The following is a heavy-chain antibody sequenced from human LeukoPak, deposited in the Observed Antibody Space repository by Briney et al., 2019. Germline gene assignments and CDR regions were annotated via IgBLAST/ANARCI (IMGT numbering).Heavy chain of an antibody. CDR2: INPNSGGT. Sequence: ASVKVSCKASGYTFTGYFMHWVRLAPGQGLEWMGWINPNSGGTNYAQKFLGRVTMTRGTSISTAYMELSSVTAADTAVYYCARSSRCSSTSCYSYMDVWGKGTTVTVXS. CDR3: ARSSRCSSTSCYSYMDV. D-gene: IGHD2-2*01. J-gene: IGHJ6*03. V-gene: IGHV1-2*02. CDR1: GYTFTGYF.